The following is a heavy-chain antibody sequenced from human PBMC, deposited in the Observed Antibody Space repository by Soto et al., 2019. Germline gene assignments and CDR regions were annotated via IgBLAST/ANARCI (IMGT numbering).Heavy chain of an antibody. CDR3: TTVNYYDSSGYWAQDY. V-gene: IGHV3-15*01. Sequence: GGSLRLSCAAAGFTFSNAWMSWVRQAPGNGLEWVGRIKRKTDGATTDYAAPVKGRFTISRDDSKNTLYLQMNSLKTEDTAVYYCTTVNYYDSSGYWAQDYWGQGTLVTVSS. J-gene: IGHJ4*02. CDR1: GFTFSNAW. CDR2: IKRKTDGATT. D-gene: IGHD3-22*01.